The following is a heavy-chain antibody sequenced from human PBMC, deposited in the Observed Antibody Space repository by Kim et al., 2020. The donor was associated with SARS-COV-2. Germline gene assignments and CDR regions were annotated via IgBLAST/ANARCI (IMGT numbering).Heavy chain of an antibody. CDR3: AKGGLYYFDY. J-gene: IGHJ4*02. D-gene: IGHD2-2*01. V-gene: IGHV3-23*01. CDR2: ST. Sequence: STYYANCVKGRITNSRDNSKNTLYLQMNSLRAEDTAVYYCAKGGLYYFDYWGQGALGTVSS.